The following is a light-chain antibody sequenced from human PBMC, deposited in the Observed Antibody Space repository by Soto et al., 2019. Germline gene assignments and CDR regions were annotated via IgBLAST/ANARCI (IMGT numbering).Light chain of an antibody. J-gene: IGKJ1*01. V-gene: IGKV1-8*01. Sequence: AIRLTQSPSSFSASTGDRVTITCRASPGISSYLAWYQQKPGKAPKLLLYAASTLQSGVPSRFSGSGSGTDFTLTIRCLQSEDFATYYCQQYYSYPWTFGQGTKVEIK. CDR3: QQYYSYPWT. CDR2: AAS. CDR1: PGISSY.